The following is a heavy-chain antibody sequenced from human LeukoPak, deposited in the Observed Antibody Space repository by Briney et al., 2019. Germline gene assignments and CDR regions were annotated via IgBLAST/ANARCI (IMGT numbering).Heavy chain of an antibody. CDR3: AGASYYYDSSGYYRRKYNWFDP. Sequence: SETLSLTCTVSGGSISGSDYYWTWIRQPPGKGLEWIASIYYSGNTLYNPSLKSRVTMSVDTSKNQFSLKLSSVTAADTAVYYCAGASYYYDSSGYYRRKYNWFDPWGQGTLVTVSS. D-gene: IGHD3-22*01. CDR2: IYYSGNT. CDR1: GGSISGSDYY. J-gene: IGHJ5*02. V-gene: IGHV4-39*07.